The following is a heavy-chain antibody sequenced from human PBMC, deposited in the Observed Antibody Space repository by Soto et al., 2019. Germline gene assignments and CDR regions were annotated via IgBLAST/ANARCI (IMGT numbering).Heavy chain of an antibody. CDR3: ATDPTITGLYGDYEINWFDH. V-gene: IGHV3-23*01. Sequence: EVQVLESGGGLVQPGGSLRLSCAASGFTFSSYAMSWVRQAPGKGLEWVSAISGSGGSTYYADSVKGRFTISRDNSKNTLYLQMKSLRAEDTGVYYCATDPTITGLYGDYEINWFDHWGQGTLVTVSS. J-gene: IGHJ5*02. CDR2: ISGSGGST. D-gene: IGHD4-17*01. CDR1: GFTFSSYA.